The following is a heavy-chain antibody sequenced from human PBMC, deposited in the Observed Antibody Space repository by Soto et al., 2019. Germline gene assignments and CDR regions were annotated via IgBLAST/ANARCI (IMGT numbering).Heavy chain of an antibody. V-gene: IGHV4-34*01. CDR3: ARAGGRFWSGYYYVLPVNCFEP. CDR1: GGSFSGYY. D-gene: IGHD3-3*01. J-gene: IGHJ5*02. CDR2: INHSGSA. Sequence: TSETLSLTCAVYGGSFSGYYWSWIRQTRGKGLERIGEINHSGSANYNPSLKSRVTISADTSKNQFSLKLSSVTAADTAVYYCARAGGRFWSGYYYVLPVNCFEPWGQGTMVTVSS.